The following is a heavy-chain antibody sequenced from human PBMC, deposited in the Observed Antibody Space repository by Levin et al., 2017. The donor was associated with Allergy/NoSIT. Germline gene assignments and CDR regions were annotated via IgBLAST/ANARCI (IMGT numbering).Heavy chain of an antibody. CDR3: ASQHPNYNWNDPDPYYFDY. D-gene: IGHD1-1*01. V-gene: IGHV4-39*01. Sequence: PSETLSLTCTVSGGSISSSSYYWGWIRQPPGKGLEWIGSIYYSGSTYYNPSLKSRVTISVDTSKNQFSLKLSSVTAADTAVYYCASQHPNYNWNDPDPYYFDYWGQGTLVTVSS. CDR2: IYYSGST. J-gene: IGHJ4*02. CDR1: GGSISSSSYY.